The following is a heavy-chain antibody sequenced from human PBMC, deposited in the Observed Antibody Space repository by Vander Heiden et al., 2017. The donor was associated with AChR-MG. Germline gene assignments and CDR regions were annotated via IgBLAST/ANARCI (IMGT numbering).Heavy chain of an antibody. CDR2: ISSRSSSM. D-gene: IGHD2-15*01. V-gene: IGHV3-48*02. J-gene: IGHJ5*02. Sequence: EVQLVESGGGLVQPGGSLRLSCAASGFTFNTYSMNWVRQAPGKGLEWVSYISSRSSSMYYADSVKGRFTISRDNAKNSLYLQMNSLRDEDTAVYYCARGEWGGGEVDPWGQGTLVTVSS. CDR1: GFTFNTYS. CDR3: ARGEWGGGEVDP.